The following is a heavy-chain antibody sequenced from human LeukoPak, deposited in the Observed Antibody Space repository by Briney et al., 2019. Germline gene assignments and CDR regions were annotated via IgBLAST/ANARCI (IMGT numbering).Heavy chain of an antibody. V-gene: IGHV4-34*01. CDR3: ARDLVRSYYYMDV. Sequence: PSETLSLTCAVYGGSFSGYYWSWIRQPPGKGLEWIGEINHSGSTNYNPSLKSRVTISVDTSKNQFSLKLSSVTAADTAVYYCARDLVRSYYYMDVWGKGTTVTVSS. CDR1: GGSFSGYY. CDR2: INHSGST. J-gene: IGHJ6*03. D-gene: IGHD2-8*02.